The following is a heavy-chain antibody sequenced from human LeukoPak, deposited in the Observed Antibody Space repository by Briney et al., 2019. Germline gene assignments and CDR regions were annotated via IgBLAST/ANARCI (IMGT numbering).Heavy chain of an antibody. CDR3: AREGPAASTFFYYFMDV. CDR2: MYTSGAT. Sequence: SETLSLTCTVSGDSISNYYWSWIRQPAGKGLEWIGRMYTSGATNYNPSLKSRATMSVDTSKNQLSLRLSSVTAADRAVYYCAREGPAASTFFYYFMDVWGKGTTVTVSS. V-gene: IGHV4-4*07. CDR1: GDSISNYY. J-gene: IGHJ6*03. D-gene: IGHD2-2*01.